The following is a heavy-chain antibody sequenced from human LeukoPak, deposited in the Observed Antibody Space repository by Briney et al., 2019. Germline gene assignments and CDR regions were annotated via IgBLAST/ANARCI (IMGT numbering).Heavy chain of an antibody. CDR3: AIDRGYTQDY. Sequence: GGSLRLSCAASGFTFSSYSMNWVRQAPGKGLEWVSSISSRSSYIYYADSVKGRFTISRDNAKNSLYLQMNSLRAEDTAVYYCAIDRGYTQDYWGQGTLVTVSS. CDR1: GFTFSSYS. CDR2: ISSRSSYI. D-gene: IGHD5-12*01. V-gene: IGHV3-21*01. J-gene: IGHJ4*02.